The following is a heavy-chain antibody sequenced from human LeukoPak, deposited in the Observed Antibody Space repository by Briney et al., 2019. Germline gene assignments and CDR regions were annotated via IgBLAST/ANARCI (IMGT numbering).Heavy chain of an antibody. D-gene: IGHD5-12*01. CDR2: INWNGGST. CDR3: GMDVGYRGYGHYFDY. V-gene: IGHV3-20*04. CDR1: GFTFDDYG. Sequence: GGSLRLSCAASGFTFDDYGMSWVRQAPGKGLEWVSGINWNGGSTGYADSVKGRFTISRDNAKNSLYLQRNSLRAEDTALYYFGMDVGYRGYGHYFDYWAREPWSPSPQ. J-gene: IGHJ4*02.